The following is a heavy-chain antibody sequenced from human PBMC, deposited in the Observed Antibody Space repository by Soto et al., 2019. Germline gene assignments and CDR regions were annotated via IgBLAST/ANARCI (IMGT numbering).Heavy chain of an antibody. V-gene: IGHV1-18*01. Sequence: GASVKVSCKASGYTFTSYGISWVRQAPGQGLEWMGWISAYNGNTNYAQKLQGRVTMTTDTSTSTAYMELRSLRSDDTAVYYCAFWTGVYCRGDSGYQDAYSIWSRRSMDTVS. CDR3: AFWTGVYCRGDSGYQDAYSI. CDR2: ISAYNGNT. J-gene: IGHJ3*02. CDR1: GYTFTSYG. D-gene: IGHD2-15*01.